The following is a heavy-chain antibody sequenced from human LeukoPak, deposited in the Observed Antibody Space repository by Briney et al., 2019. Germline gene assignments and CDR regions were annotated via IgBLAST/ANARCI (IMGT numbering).Heavy chain of an antibody. CDR3: AELGITMIGGV. CDR1: GFTFSSYE. V-gene: IGHV3-48*03. Sequence: GGSLSLSCAASGFTFSSYEMNWVCQAPGKGLEWTSYISSSGSTIYYADYVKGRFTISRDNAKNSLYLQMNSLRAEDTAVYYCAELGITMIGGVWGKGTTVTISS. D-gene: IGHD3-10*02. CDR2: ISSSGSTI. J-gene: IGHJ6*04.